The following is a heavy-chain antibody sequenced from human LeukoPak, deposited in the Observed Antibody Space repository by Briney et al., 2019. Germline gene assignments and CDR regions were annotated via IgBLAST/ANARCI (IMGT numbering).Heavy chain of an antibody. V-gene: IGHV5-51*01. D-gene: IGHD5-12*01. CDR1: GYSFTSYW. Sequence: GESLKISCKGSGYSFTSYWIGWVRQMTGKGLEWMGIIYPGDSDARYSPSFQGEVTISADTSISTAYLQWSSLKASDTAMYYCARQPLSYSGYDQFDYWGQGTLVTVSS. CDR2: IYPGDSDA. CDR3: ARQPLSYSGYDQFDY. J-gene: IGHJ4*02.